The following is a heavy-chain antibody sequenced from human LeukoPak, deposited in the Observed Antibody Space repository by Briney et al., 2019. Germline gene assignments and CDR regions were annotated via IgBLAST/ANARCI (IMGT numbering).Heavy chain of an antibody. J-gene: IGHJ6*02. CDR2: VNRDGSET. CDR1: GFTLSNHW. CDR3: ARNNGMDV. V-gene: IGHV3-7*03. Sequence: GGSLRLSCAASGFTLSNHWMTWVRQVPGRGPEWVANVNRDGSETYYLDSVKGRFTISTDNAKNLLYLQMNSLRAEDTALYHCARNNGMDVWGQGTTVIVSS.